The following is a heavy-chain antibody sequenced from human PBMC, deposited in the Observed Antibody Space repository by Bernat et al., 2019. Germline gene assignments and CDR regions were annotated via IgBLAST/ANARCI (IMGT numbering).Heavy chain of an antibody. J-gene: IGHJ6*02. CDR3: AKRRHYYGPYLGMDV. CDR2: ISGSGDST. V-gene: IGHV3-23*01. D-gene: IGHD3-10*01. CDR1: GFTFSSYA. Sequence: EVQLLESGGNLVQPGGSLRLSCAASGFTFSSYAMSWVRQAPGKGLEWVSAISGSGDSTYYADSVKGRFTISRDNSKNTLYLQMNSLRAEDTAVYYCAKRRHYYGPYLGMDVWGRGTTVTVSS.